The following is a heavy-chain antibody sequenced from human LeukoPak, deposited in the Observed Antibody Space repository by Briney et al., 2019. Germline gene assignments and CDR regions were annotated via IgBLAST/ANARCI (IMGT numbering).Heavy chain of an antibody. CDR3: ASSFDTQYYFDY. J-gene: IGHJ4*02. CDR2: INAGNGNT. Sequence: ASVKVSCKASGYTFTSYAMHWVRQAPGQRLEWMGWINAGNGNTKYSQKFQGRVTITRDTSASTAYMELSSLRSEDTAVYYCASSFDTQYYFDYWGQGTLVTVSS. D-gene: IGHD2-2*02. CDR1: GYTFTSYA. V-gene: IGHV1-3*01.